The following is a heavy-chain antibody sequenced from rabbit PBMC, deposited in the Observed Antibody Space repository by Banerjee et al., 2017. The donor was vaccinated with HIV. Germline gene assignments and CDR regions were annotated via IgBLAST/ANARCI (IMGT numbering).Heavy chain of an antibody. Sequence: QEQLEESGGDLVKPEGSLTLTCTASGFSFSSSYWIYWVRQAPGKGPEWIGCIYVGSGSTYYASWAKGRFTISKTSSTTVTLQMTSLTAADTATYFCANIDNNDGTYFKLWGPGTLVTVS. CDR2: IYVGSGST. J-gene: IGHJ4*01. CDR1: GFSFSSSYW. CDR3: ANIDNNDGTYFKL. D-gene: IGHD4-2*01. V-gene: IGHV1S45*01.